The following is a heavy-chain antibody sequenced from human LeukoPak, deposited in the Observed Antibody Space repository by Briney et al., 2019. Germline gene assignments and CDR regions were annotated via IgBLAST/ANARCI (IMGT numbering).Heavy chain of an antibody. CDR2: IPYLGNT. CDR1: GDSISRGGFC. V-gene: IGHV4-31*01. J-gene: IGHJ4*02. Sequence: SETLSLTCPVSGDSISRGGFCWSWIRQHPGTGLEWIVYIPYLGNTYYDPSSEELVTMSVYMSSNPSSLNVACVTAAVPAFYYWGIVRDDIFSYFWGQVLLGTVSS. CDR3: GIVRDDIFSYF. D-gene: IGHD1-26*01.